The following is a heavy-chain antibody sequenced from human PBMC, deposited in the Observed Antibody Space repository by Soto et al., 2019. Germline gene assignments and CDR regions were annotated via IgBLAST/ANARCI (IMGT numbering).Heavy chain of an antibody. J-gene: IGHJ4*02. D-gene: IGHD3-16*01. Sequence: PSETLSLTCTVSGGSISSGGYYWSWIRQHPGKGLEWIGYIYYSGSTYYNPSLKSRVTISVDTSKNQFSLKLSSVTVADTAVYYCARALRGLQNLLIGYWGQGTLVTVSS. CDR2: IYYSGST. V-gene: IGHV4-31*03. CDR3: ARALRGLQNLLIGY. CDR1: GGSISSGGYY.